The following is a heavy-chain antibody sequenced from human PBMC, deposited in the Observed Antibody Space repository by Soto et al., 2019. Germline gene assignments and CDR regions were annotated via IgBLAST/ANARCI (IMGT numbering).Heavy chain of an antibody. J-gene: IGHJ2*01. CDR1: GFTFSSYA. Sequence: EVQLLESGGGLVQTGGSLRLSCAASGFTFSSYAMSWVRQAPGKGLEWVSAISGSGGSTYYADSVKGRFTISRDNSKNTLYLQMNSLRAEDTAVYYCAKTERYFYWLREGLGYFDLWGRGTLVTVSS. D-gene: IGHD3-9*01. CDR3: AKTERYFYWLREGLGYFDL. V-gene: IGHV3-23*01. CDR2: ISGSGGST.